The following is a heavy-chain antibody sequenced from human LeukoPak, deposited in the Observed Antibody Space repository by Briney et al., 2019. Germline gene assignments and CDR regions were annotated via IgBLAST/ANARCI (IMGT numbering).Heavy chain of an antibody. J-gene: IGHJ5*02. CDR1: GCTFSSYA. CDR2: ISYDGSNK. CDR3: AKDGAWEQQLVLDWFDP. D-gene: IGHD6-13*01. Sequence: GRSLRLSCAASGCTFSSYAMHWVRQAPGKGLKWVAVISYDGSNKYYADSVKGRFTISRDNSKNTLYLQMNSLRAEDTAVYYCAKDGAWEQQLVLDWFDPWGQGTLVTVSS. V-gene: IGHV3-30-3*01.